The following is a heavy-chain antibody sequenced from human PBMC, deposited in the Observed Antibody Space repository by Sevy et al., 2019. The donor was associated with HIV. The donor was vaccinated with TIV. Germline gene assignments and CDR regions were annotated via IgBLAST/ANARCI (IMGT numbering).Heavy chain of an antibody. V-gene: IGHV3-30-3*01. CDR3: ARNSGGPMIVVVITYFDY. Sequence: GGSLRLSCVASAFTFSSYAMHWVRQAPGKGLEWVAVISYDGSNKYYADSVKGRFTISRDNSKNTLYLQMNSLRAEDTAVYYCARNSGGPMIVVVITYFDYWGQGTLVTVSS. CDR2: ISYDGSNK. D-gene: IGHD3-22*01. J-gene: IGHJ4*02. CDR1: AFTFSSYA.